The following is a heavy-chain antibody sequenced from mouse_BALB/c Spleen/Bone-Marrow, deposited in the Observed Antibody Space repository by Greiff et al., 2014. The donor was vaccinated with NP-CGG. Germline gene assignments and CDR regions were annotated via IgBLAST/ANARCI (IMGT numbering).Heavy chain of an antibody. Sequence: VQLQQSGAELAKPGASVKTSCKASGYTFTSYWMHWVKQRPGQGLEWIGYINPSTGYTDYNQKFKDKATLTADKSSSTAYMQLSSLTSEDSAVYYCARRLNWDWFAYWGQGTLVTVSA. D-gene: IGHD4-1*01. J-gene: IGHJ3*01. V-gene: IGHV1-7*01. CDR1: GYTFTSYW. CDR2: INPSTGYT. CDR3: ARRLNWDWFAY.